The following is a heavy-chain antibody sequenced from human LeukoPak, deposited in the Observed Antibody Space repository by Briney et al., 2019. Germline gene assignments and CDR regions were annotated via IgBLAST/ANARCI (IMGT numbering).Heavy chain of an antibody. CDR3: ARDKGHFDCFRYPDAFDV. Sequence: ASVKVSCKASGYTFTSYGISWVRQAPGQGLEWMGWISAYNGNTNYAQKLQGRVTMTTDTSTSTAYMELRSLRSDDTAVYYWARDKGHFDCFRYPDAFDVWGQGTMVTVSS. D-gene: IGHD3-9*01. V-gene: IGHV1-18*01. CDR1: GYTFTSYG. J-gene: IGHJ3*01. CDR2: ISAYNGNT.